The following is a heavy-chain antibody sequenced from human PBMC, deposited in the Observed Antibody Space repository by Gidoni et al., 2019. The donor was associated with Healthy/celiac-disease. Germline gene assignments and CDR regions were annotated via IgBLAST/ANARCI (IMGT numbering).Heavy chain of an antibody. CDR3: ARVQLERRFDP. CDR2: IYYSGST. V-gene: IGHV4-59*01. J-gene: IGHJ5*02. D-gene: IGHD1-1*01. Sequence: GGSISSYYWGWIRQPPGKGLEWIGYIYYSGSTNYNPSLKSRVTISVDTSKNQFSLKLSSVTAADTAVYYCARVQLERRFDPWGQGTLVTVSS. CDR1: GGSISSYY.